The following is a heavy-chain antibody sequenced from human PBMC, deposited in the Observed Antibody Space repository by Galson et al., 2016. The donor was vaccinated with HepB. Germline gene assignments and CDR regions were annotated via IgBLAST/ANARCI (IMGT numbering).Heavy chain of an antibody. J-gene: IGHJ4*02. Sequence: CAISGDSVSSNSAAWNWIRQSPSRGLEWLGRTYYRSKWYNDYPVSVKSRIIINPDTSKNQFSLQLKSVTPEDTAVYYCGRGYARRIAYWGQGILVTVSS. V-gene: IGHV6-1*01. D-gene: IGHD5-12*01. CDR1: GDSVSSNSAA. CDR2: TYYRSKWYN. CDR3: GRGYARRIAY.